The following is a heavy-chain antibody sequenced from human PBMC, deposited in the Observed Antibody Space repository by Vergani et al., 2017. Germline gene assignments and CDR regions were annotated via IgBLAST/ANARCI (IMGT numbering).Heavy chain of an antibody. CDR1: GYPLTGSE. CDR2: VNAYNGNT. CDR3: ARDPDIVVVPAAPYYYYYYGMDV. J-gene: IGHJ6*02. V-gene: IGHV1-18*01. D-gene: IGHD2-2*01. Sequence: QVHLVQSGAEVKKPGASVTVSCKASGYPLTGSEVSWVRRAPGQGLEWMGWVNAYNGNTNYAQKLQGRVTMTTDTSTSTAYMELRSLRSDDTAVYYCARDPDIVVVPAAPYYYYYYGMDVWGQGTTVTVSS.